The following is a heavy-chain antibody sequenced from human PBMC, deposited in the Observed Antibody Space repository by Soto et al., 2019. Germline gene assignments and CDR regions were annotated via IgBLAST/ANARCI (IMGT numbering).Heavy chain of an antibody. V-gene: IGHV3-21*04. J-gene: IGHJ6*02. Sequence: PGGSLRLSCAASGFPFSIYIINWVRQAPGKGLEWVSTITSNTEYYADSVKGRFSISRVNSENTVHLQMNGLRVEDTAVYFCTKEVNYDFWNYFGMDGWGRGTTVTVS. D-gene: IGHD3-3*01. CDR1: GFPFSIYI. CDR3: TKEVNYDFWNYFGMDG. CDR2: ITSNTE.